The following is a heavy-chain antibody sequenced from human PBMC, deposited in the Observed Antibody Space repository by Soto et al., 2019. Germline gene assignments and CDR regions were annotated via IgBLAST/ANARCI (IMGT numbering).Heavy chain of an antibody. CDR3: ARHPYSSSWYYYYMDV. Sequence: PSETLSLTCTVSGGSISSSSYYWGWIRQPPGKGLEWIGSIYYSGSTYYNPSLKSRVTISVDTSKNQFSLKLSSVTAADTAVYYCARHPYSSSWYYYYMDVWGKGTTVTVSS. CDR2: IYYSGST. D-gene: IGHD6-13*01. J-gene: IGHJ6*03. V-gene: IGHV4-39*01. CDR1: GGSISSSSYY.